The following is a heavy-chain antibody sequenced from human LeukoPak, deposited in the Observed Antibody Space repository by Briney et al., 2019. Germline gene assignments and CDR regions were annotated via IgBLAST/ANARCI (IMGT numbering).Heavy chain of an antibody. D-gene: IGHD4-23*01. V-gene: IGHV3-66*01. J-gene: IGHJ4*02. CDR1: GFTVSSNY. CDR3: ARDWGGNPYYFDY. CDR2: IYSGGST. Sequence: GGSLRLSCAASGFTVSSNYMSWVRQAPGKGLEWVSVIYSGGSTYYADSVKGRFTISRDNSKNTLYLQMNSLRAEDTAVYYCARDWGGNPYYFDYWGQGTLVTVSS.